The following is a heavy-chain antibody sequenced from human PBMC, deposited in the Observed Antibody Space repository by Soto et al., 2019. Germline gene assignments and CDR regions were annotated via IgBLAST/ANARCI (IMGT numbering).Heavy chain of an antibody. V-gene: IGHV3-23*01. D-gene: IGHD1-1*01. Sequence: EGQMLESGGGLAQPGGSLRLSCVASGFTLSMYAMNWVRQSPGKGLEWVASIGGDGSDTYYADSVKGRFTISRDNSQRTLVLQMNSLLAEDTAIYYCAKERMDHNGVWAPFVIWGQGRMLTVSP. CDR1: GFTLSMYA. CDR3: AKERMDHNGVWAPFVI. CDR2: IGGDGSDT. J-gene: IGHJ3*02.